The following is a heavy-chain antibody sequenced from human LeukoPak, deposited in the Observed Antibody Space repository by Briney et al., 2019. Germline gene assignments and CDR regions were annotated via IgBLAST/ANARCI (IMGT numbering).Heavy chain of an antibody. J-gene: IGHJ6*03. V-gene: IGHV4-34*01. CDR1: GGSFSGYY. Sequence: SKTLSLTCAVYGGSFSGYYWSWIRQPPGKGLEWIGEINHSGSTNYNPSLKSRVTISVDTSKNQFSLKLSSVTAADTAVYYCARGRPLYYYYMDVWGKGTTVTVSS. CDR3: ARGRPLYYYYMDV. CDR2: INHSGST.